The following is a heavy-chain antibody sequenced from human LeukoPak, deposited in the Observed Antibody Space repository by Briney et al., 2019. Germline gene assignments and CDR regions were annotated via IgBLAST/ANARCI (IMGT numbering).Heavy chain of an antibody. V-gene: IGHV3-7*03. CDR2: IKQDGSKK. J-gene: IGHJ3*02. D-gene: IGHD1-26*01. CDR1: GFPFSSYW. Sequence: GGSLRLSCVASGFPFSSYWMTWVRQAPGKGLEWVANIKQDGSKKSYVDSVKGRFTISRDNAKNSLYLQMNSLRAEDTAVYYCARAPSIVGPYQSTGAFDIWGQGTMVTVSS. CDR3: ARAPSIVGPYQSTGAFDI.